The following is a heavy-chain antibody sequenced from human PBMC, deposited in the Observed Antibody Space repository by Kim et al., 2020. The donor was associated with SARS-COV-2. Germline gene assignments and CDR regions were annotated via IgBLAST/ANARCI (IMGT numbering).Heavy chain of an antibody. CDR2: IKSKTDGGTT. CDR1: GFTFSNAW. CDR3: TTGPAARPQNYYYYGMDV. J-gene: IGHJ6*02. D-gene: IGHD6-6*01. V-gene: IGHV3-15*01. Sequence: GGSLRLSCAASGFTFSNAWMSWVRQAPGKGLEWVGRIKSKTDGGTTDYAAPVKGRFTISRDDSKNTLYLQMNSLKTEDTAVYYCTTGPAARPQNYYYYGMDVWGQGTTVTVSS.